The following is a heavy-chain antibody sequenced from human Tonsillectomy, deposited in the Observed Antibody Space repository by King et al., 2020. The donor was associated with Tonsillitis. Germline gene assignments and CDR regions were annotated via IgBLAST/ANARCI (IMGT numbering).Heavy chain of an antibody. CDR3: ARLVTNYYDSSGYPLGWFDP. V-gene: IGHV4-39*01. Sequence: LQLQESGPGLVKPSETLSLTCSVSGGSIRSSSYYWDWIRQPPGKGLEWIGGIYYSGSTYYNPSLKSRVTISVDTSKNQFSLKLSSVTAADTAVYYCARLVTNYYDSSGYPLGWFDPWGQGTLVTVSS. CDR2: IYYSGST. J-gene: IGHJ5*02. D-gene: IGHD3-22*01. CDR1: GGSIRSSSYY.